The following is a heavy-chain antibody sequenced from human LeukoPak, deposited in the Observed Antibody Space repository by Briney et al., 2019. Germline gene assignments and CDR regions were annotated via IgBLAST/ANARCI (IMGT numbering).Heavy chain of an antibody. CDR1: GGSISSSSYY. CDR2: IYYSGST. CDR3: ARRAKYYMDV. Sequence: SETLSLTCTVSGGSISSSSYYWGWIRQPPGKGLEWIGSIYYSGSTYYNPSLKSRVTISVDTSKNQFSLKLSSVTAADTAVCYCARRAKYYMDVWGKGTTVTVSS. V-gene: IGHV4-39*01. J-gene: IGHJ6*03.